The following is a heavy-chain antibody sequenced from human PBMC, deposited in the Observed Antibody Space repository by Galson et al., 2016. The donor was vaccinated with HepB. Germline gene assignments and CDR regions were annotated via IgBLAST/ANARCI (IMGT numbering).Heavy chain of an antibody. CDR3: ARTGSYYDSSAYYSLDY. V-gene: IGHV3-48*03. Sequence: SLRLSCAASGFTFSSYEMNWVRQAPGKGLEWVSYISSSGTTIYYADSVKGRFTISRDNAKNSLYLRMNSLRAEDTAVYYCARTGSYYDSSAYYSLDYWGQGTPVTVSS. J-gene: IGHJ4*02. CDR2: ISSSGTTI. CDR1: GFTFSSYE. D-gene: IGHD3-22*01.